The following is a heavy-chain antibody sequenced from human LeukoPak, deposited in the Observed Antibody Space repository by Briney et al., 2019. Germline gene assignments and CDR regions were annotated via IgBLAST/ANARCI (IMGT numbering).Heavy chain of an antibody. CDR3: ARGLVAAAGILDYYMDV. Sequence: SETLSLTCTVSGGSISSSSYYWGWIRQPPGKGLEWIGSIYYSGSTYYNPSLKSRVTISVDTSKNQFSLKLSSVTAADTAVYYCARGLVAAAGILDYYMDVWGKGTTVTVSS. D-gene: IGHD6-13*01. CDR1: GGSISSSSYY. J-gene: IGHJ6*03. CDR2: IYYSGST. V-gene: IGHV4-39*07.